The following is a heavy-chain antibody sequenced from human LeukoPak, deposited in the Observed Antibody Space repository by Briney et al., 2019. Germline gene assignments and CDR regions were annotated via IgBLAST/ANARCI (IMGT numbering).Heavy chain of an antibody. CDR3: ARQGRVAVAGPQYYYYYYYMDV. CDR2: IYYSGST. CDR1: GGSISSYY. V-gene: IGHV4-59*01. Sequence: SETLSLTCTVSGGSISSYYWSWIRQPPGKGLEWIGYIYYSGSTNYNPSLKSRVTISVDTSKNQFSLKLSSVTAADTAVYYCARQGRVAVAGPQYYYYYYYMDVWGKGTTVTISS. J-gene: IGHJ6*03. D-gene: IGHD6-19*01.